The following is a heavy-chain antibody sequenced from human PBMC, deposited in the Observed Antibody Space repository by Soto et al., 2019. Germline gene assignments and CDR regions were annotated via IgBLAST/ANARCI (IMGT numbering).Heavy chain of an antibody. CDR3: VRDRPNSAFDP. V-gene: IGHV1-3*02. CDR1: GYTFTSYA. D-gene: IGHD5-18*01. Sequence: GASVKVSCKASGYTFTSYAMHWVRQAPGQRLEWMGWSNAGNGNTKYSQEFQGRVTITRDTSASTAYMELSSLRAEDTAVYYCVRDRPNSAFDPWGQGTLVTVSS. CDR2: SNAGNGNT. J-gene: IGHJ5*02.